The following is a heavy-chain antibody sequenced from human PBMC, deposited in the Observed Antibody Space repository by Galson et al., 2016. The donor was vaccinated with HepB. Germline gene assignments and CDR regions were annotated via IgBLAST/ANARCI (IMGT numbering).Heavy chain of an antibody. CDR3: AKEEFRSPNQLLPTNTNWFDP. J-gene: IGHJ5*02. D-gene: IGHD2-2*01. CDR2: ISWNSGNI. Sequence: SLRLSCAVSGFNVDDYAMHWVRQPPGKGLEWVSSISWNSGNIGYGDSVKGRFTISRDNAKNTVYLQMSSLRADDTAVYYCAKEEFRSPNQLLPTNTNWFDPWGQGTLVTVSS. CDR1: GFNVDDYA. V-gene: IGHV3-9*01.